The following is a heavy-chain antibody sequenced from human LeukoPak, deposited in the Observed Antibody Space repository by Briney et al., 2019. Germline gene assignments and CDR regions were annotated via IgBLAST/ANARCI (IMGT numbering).Heavy chain of an antibody. Sequence: GGSLRLSCAASGFTFSSYGMHWVRQVPGKGLDRVTLISSDGSTKYYADSVKGRFTISRDNSKSTLYLQMNSLRAEDTAVYYCSRSRPKFKDFDYWGQGTLVTVSS. CDR2: ISSDGSTK. V-gene: IGHV3-30*03. CDR3: SRSRPKFKDFDY. J-gene: IGHJ4*02. CDR1: GFTFSSYG.